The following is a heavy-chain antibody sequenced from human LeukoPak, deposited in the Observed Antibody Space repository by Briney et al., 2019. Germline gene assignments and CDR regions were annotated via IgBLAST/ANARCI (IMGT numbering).Heavy chain of an antibody. J-gene: IGHJ4*02. V-gene: IGHV4-39*07. CDR1: GGSISSSSYY. CDR2: IYYSGST. D-gene: IGHD3-3*01. Sequence: TSETLSLTCTVSGGSISSSSYYWGWIRQPPGKGLEWIGSIYYSGSTYYNPSLKSRVTISVDTSKNQFSLKLSSVTAADTAVYYCARDNYDFWSGTYTGRDYWGQGTLVTVSS. CDR3: ARDNYDFWSGTYTGRDY.